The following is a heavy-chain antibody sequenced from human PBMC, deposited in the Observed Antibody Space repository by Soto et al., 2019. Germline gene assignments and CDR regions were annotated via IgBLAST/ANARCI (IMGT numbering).Heavy chain of an antibody. D-gene: IGHD6-13*01. Sequence: SETLSLTCAVYGGSFSGYYWSWIRQPPGKGLEWIGEINHSGSTNYNPSLKSRVTISVDTSKNQFSLKLSSVTAADTAVYYCARGPPPRIAAANMDVWGKGTTVTVSS. V-gene: IGHV4-34*01. CDR2: INHSGST. CDR3: ARGPPPRIAAANMDV. J-gene: IGHJ6*03. CDR1: GGSFSGYY.